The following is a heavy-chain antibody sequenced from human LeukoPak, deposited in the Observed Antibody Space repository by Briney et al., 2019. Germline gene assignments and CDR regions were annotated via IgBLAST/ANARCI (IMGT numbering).Heavy chain of an antibody. J-gene: IGHJ4*02. Sequence: SETLSPTCTVSGGSISSYYWSWIRQPPGKGLEWIGYIYYSGSTYYNPSLKSRVTISVDTSKNQFSLKLSSVTAADTAVYYCARDSGDYGGNPKPFDYWGQGTLVTVSS. V-gene: IGHV4-59*12. CDR2: IYYSGST. D-gene: IGHD4-23*01. CDR1: GGSISSYY. CDR3: ARDSGDYGGNPKPFDY.